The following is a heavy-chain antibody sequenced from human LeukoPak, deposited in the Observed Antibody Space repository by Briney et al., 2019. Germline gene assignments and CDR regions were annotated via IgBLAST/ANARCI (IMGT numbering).Heavy chain of an antibody. D-gene: IGHD4-17*01. V-gene: IGHV1-69*05. CDR3: ASSSGDSYFDY. Sequence: GASVKVSCKASGGTFSSYAISWVRQAPGQGLEWMGRIIPIFGTANYAQKFQGRVTITTDESTSTAYMELSSLRSEDTAAYYCASSSGDSYFDYWGQGTLVTVSS. CDR2: IIPIFGTA. CDR1: GGTFSSYA. J-gene: IGHJ4*02.